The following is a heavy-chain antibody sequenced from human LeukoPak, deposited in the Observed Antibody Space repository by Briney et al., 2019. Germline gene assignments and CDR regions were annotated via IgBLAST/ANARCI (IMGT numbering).Heavy chain of an antibody. CDR1: GYTFTSYG. CDR2: ISAYNGNT. D-gene: IGHD2-21*02. V-gene: IGHV1-18*01. J-gene: IGHJ4*02. Sequence: ASVKVSCKASGYTFTSYGISWVRQAPGQGLEWMGWISAYNGNTNYAQKLQGRVTMTTDTSTSTAYMELRSLRSDDTAVYYCARDRKYCGGDCWDSFDYWGQGTLVTVSS. CDR3: ARDRKYCGGDCWDSFDY.